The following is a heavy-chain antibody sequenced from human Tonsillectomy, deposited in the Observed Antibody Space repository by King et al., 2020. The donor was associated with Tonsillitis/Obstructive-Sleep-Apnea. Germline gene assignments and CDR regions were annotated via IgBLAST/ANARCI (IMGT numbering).Heavy chain of an antibody. V-gene: IGHV1-2*02. J-gene: IGHJ4*02. D-gene: IGHD6-19*01. Sequence: VQLVESGAGVKKPGASVKVSCKASGYTFTGYYMNWVRQAPGQGLEWMGWINPNSGGTNYAQKVQGRVTMTRDTSISTAYLEMSRLRSDDTAVYYCARRGIAVAGTLDYWGQRTLVSVS. CDR1: GYTFTGYY. CDR2: INPNSGGT. CDR3: ARRGIAVAGTLDY.